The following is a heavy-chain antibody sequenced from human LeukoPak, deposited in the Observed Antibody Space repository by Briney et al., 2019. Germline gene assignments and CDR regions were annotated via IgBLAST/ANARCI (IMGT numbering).Heavy chain of an antibody. J-gene: IGHJ4*02. CDR2: INHDGSEK. D-gene: IGHD6-19*01. CDR1: GFTFGSYW. V-gene: IGHV3-7*03. CDR3: ARDIGWQWLVDY. Sequence: GGSLRLSCAASGFTFGSYWMSRVRQAPGKGLEWVANINHDGSEKYYVASVKGRFTISRDNAKKSLYLQTNSLKDEDTAVYYCARDIGWQWLVDYWGQGTLVTVSS.